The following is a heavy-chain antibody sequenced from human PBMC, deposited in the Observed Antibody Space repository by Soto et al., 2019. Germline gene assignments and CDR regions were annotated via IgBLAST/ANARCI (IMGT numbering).Heavy chain of an antibody. CDR2: YSGFT. D-gene: IGHD4-17*01. J-gene: IGHJ4*02. Sequence: SETLSLTCTVSGGSITTYQWSWIRQPPGKGLEWIGGYSGFTDYNPSLESRATISVDHSKNQFSLTLRSVTAADTAVYYRATAYGDYSFFFDYWGQGALVTVS. V-gene: IGHV4-59*01. CDR1: GGSITTYQ. CDR3: ATAYGDYSFFFDY.